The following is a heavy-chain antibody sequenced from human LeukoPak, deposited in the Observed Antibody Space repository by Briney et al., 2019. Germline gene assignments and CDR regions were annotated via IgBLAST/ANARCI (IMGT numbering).Heavy chain of an antibody. Sequence: GGSLRLSCAASGFTFSSYWMSWVRQAPGKGLEWVSSISSSSSYIYYADSVKGRFTISRDNAKNSLYLQMNSLRAEDTAVYYCARHLRYCSSTSCYIYYYMDVWGKGTTVTVSS. CDR1: GFTFSSYW. CDR3: ARHLRYCSSTSCYIYYYMDV. CDR2: ISSSSSYI. D-gene: IGHD2-2*02. J-gene: IGHJ6*03. V-gene: IGHV3-21*01.